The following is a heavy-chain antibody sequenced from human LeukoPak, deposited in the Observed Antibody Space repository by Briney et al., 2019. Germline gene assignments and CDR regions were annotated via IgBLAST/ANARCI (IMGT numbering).Heavy chain of an antibody. V-gene: IGHV4-59*08. CDR3: TRHRLKGDYVWGSYCPSYYFDY. CDR2: IYYSGST. CDR1: GGSISNYY. J-gene: IGHJ4*02. D-gene: IGHD3-16*01. Sequence: PSETLSLTCTVSGGSISNYYWSWIRQPPGKGLEWIGYIYYSGSTNYNPSLKSRVTISVDTSKNQFSLKLSSVTAADTAVYYCTRHRLKGDYVWGSYCPSYYFDYWGQGTLVTVSS.